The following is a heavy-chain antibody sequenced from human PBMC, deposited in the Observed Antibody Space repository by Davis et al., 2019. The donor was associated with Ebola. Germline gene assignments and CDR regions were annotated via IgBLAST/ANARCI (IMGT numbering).Heavy chain of an antibody. CDR2: INHSGST. CDR3: ARVPYYHDSSGYENYFDY. Sequence: MPGGSLRLSCAVYGGSFSGYYWSWIRQPPGKGPEWIGEINHSGSTNYNPSLKSRVTISVDTSKKQFSLKLTSVTAADTAVYYCARVPYYHDSSGYENYFDYWGQGTLVTVSS. D-gene: IGHD3-22*01. V-gene: IGHV4-34*01. J-gene: IGHJ4*02. CDR1: GGSFSGYY.